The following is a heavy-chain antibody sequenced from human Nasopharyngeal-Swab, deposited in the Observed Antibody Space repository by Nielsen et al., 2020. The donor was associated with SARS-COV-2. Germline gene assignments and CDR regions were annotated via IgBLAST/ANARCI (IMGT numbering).Heavy chain of an antibody. CDR1: GFMFSSFY. CDR3: ARDVGGATDF. Sequence: GESLKISCTASGFMFSSFYMEWVRQAPGKWLVWVSRINFDGNDAQYADSVKGRFTISRDNARNTLYLQLNSLRGEDTALYFWARDVGGATDFRGQGTLVTVSS. V-gene: IGHV3-74*01. CDR2: INFDGNDA. D-gene: IGHD3-10*01. J-gene: IGHJ4*02.